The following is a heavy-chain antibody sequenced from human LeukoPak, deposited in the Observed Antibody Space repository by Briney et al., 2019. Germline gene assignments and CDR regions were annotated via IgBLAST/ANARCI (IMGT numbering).Heavy chain of an antibody. CDR3: ARGTYYDFWSGYYHDAFDI. V-gene: IGHV3-53*01. CDR2: IYSGGST. J-gene: IGHJ3*02. Sequence: GGSLRLSCAASGFTVSSNYMSWVRQAPGKGLEWVSVIYSGGSTYYADSVKGRFTISRDNSKNTLYLQMNSLRAEDTAVYYCARGTYYDFWSGYYHDAFDIWGLGTMVTVSS. D-gene: IGHD3-3*01. CDR1: GFTVSSNY.